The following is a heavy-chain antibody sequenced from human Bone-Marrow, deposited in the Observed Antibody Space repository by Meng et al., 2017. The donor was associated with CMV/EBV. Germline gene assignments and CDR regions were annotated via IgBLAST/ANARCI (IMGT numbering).Heavy chain of an antibody. D-gene: IGHD3-10*02. CDR1: GFTFSSYA. V-gene: IGHV3-30*04. CDR3: ARAFVRGVPYSDYYYYYGMDV. Sequence: GGSLRLSCAASGFTFSSYAMHWARQAPGKGLEWVAVISYDGSNKYYADSVKGRFTISRDYAKNSLYLQMNSLRAEDTAVYYCARAFVRGVPYSDYYYYYGMDVWGQGTTVTFYS. J-gene: IGHJ6*02. CDR2: ISYDGSNK.